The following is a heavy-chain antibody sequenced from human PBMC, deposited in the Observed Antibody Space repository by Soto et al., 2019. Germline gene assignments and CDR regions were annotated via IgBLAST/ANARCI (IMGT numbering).Heavy chain of an antibody. CDR2: LSTTGFT. V-gene: IGHV3-66*03. D-gene: IGHD3-16*01. Sequence: EVQLVESGGGLIQPGGSLRLSCVASGFNVSSDYMNWVRQAPGKGLEWVSVLSTTGFTSYADSVKGRFTISSDSSKNTLYLQMNSLRPDDTAVYYCAKWGEVSHNPGGNYYYGMDVWGQGTTVTVSS. CDR1: GFNVSSDY. J-gene: IGHJ6*02. CDR3: AKWGEVSHNPGGNYYYGMDV.